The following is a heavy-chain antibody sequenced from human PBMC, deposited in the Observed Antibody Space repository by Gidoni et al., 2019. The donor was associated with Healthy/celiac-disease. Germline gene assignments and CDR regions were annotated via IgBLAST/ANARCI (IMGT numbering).Heavy chain of an antibody. V-gene: IGHV3-23*01. CDR1: GFTFSSSS. D-gene: IGHD1-26*01. Sequence: EVQLLESGGGLIQPWGSLTLSCAAAGFTFSSSSMSWVRQASGKGLEWVSAISCSGGSTYYADSVKGRFTISRDNAKNTLYLQMNSLRAEDTAVYYCASLAYSGSYTRYNWFDPWGQGTLVTVSS. J-gene: IGHJ5*02. CDR2: ISCSGGST. CDR3: ASLAYSGSYTRYNWFDP.